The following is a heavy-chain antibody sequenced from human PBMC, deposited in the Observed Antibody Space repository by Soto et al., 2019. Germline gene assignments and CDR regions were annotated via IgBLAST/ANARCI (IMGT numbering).Heavy chain of an antibody. CDR3: ARDYGSYYPLNGMDV. J-gene: IGHJ6*02. D-gene: IGHD1-26*01. V-gene: IGHV3-33*01. CDR2: IWYDGSNK. Sequence: QVQLVESGGGVVQPGRSLRLSCAASGFTFSSYGMHWVRQAPGKGLEWVAVIWYDGSNKYYADSVKGRFTISRDNSKNTLYLQMNSLRAEDTAVYYCARDYGSYYPLNGMDVWGQGTTVTVAS. CDR1: GFTFSSYG.